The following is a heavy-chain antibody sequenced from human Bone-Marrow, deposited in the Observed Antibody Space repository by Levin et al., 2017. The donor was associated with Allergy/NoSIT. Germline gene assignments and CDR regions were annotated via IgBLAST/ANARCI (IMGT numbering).Heavy chain of an antibody. CDR3: ARRNVLAPGEDWFDP. V-gene: IGHV4-4*02. D-gene: IGHD7-27*01. Sequence: SSQTLSLTCGVSDDSIRSSNWWTWVRQPPGKGLEWIGEIYHSGSTNYNPSLKSRVTISVEKSKNQFSLKLSSVTAADTAVYYCARRNVLAPGEDWFDPWGQGTLVTVSS. CDR1: DDSIRSSNW. J-gene: IGHJ5*02. CDR2: IYHSGST.